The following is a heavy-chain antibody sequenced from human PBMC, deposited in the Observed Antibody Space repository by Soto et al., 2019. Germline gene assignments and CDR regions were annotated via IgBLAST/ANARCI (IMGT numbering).Heavy chain of an antibody. CDR3: ARGGGGYHYYGMDV. V-gene: IGHV3-30-3*01. CDR1: GFTFSGYA. J-gene: IGHJ6*02. CDR2: ISYDGTNE. Sequence: QVPLVESGGGVVQPGRSLRLSCVASGFTFSGYAMHWVRQAPGKGLEWVALISYDGTNEYYADSVKGRFTISRDNSKNTQYLQMNSLRPDGAAVYYCARGGGGYHYYGMDVWGQGTTVTVSS. D-gene: IGHD2-2*01.